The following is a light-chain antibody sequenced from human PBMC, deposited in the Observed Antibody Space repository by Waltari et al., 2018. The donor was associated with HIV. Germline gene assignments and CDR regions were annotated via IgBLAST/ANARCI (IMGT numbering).Light chain of an antibody. V-gene: IGLV3-21*01. CDR3: QVWDTNTDQYVI. J-gene: IGLJ2*01. CDR2: HDT. Sequence: SYVLTQPPSVSVAPGKTARITCGGENIGSKRGNWYQKQPGQAPVMVIYHDTDRPSGIPDRFSGSNSEDTATLTIRRVEAGDEADYFCQVWDTNTDQYVIFGGGTNLAV. CDR1: NIGSKR.